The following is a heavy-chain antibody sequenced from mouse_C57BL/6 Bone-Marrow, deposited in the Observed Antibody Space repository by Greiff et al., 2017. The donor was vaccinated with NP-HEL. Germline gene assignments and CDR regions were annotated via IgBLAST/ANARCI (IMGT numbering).Heavy chain of an antibody. J-gene: IGHJ1*03. CDR3: VYCGGSDWYFDV. CDR1: GFTFSSYG. Sequence: EVQLVESGGDLVKPGGSLKLSCAASGFTFSSYGMSWVRQTPDKRLEWVATISSGGSYTYYPASVKGRFTISRDNAKNTLYLQLSSLTSEDTAMYYCVYCGGSDWYFDVWGTGTTVTVSS. V-gene: IGHV5-6*01. D-gene: IGHD1-1*01. CDR2: ISSGGSYT.